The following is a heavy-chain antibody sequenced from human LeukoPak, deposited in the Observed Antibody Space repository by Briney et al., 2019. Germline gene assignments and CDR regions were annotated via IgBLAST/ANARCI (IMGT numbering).Heavy chain of an antibody. V-gene: IGHV4-59*06. J-gene: IGHJ5*02. CDR2: IYYSGST. CDR1: GGSLSSYY. Sequence: SETLSLTCTVSGGSLSSYYWSWIRQHPGKGLEWIGYIYYSGSTYYNPSLKSRVTISVDTSKNQFSLKLSSVTAADTAVYYCASYYSGYDLNWFDPWGQGTLVTVSS. CDR3: ASYYSGYDLNWFDP. D-gene: IGHD5-12*01.